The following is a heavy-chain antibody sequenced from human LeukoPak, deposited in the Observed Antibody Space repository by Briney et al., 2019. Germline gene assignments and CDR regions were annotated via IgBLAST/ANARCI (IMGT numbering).Heavy chain of an antibody. CDR2: ISSSSSYA. Sequence: PGGSLRLSCAASGFTFSDYYMSWIRQAPGKGLEWISYISSSSSYANYVDSVQGRFTISRDNAKSSLYLQMNSLRAEDTAVYYCARVVSVSSYYFDCWGQGTLVTVSS. CDR1: GFTFSDYY. D-gene: IGHD5/OR15-5a*01. V-gene: IGHV3-11*05. CDR3: ARVVSVSSYYFDC. J-gene: IGHJ4*02.